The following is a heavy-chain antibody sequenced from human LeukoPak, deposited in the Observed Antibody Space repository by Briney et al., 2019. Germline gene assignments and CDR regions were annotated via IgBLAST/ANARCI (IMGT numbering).Heavy chain of an antibody. J-gene: IGHJ4*02. Sequence: SETLSLTCTVSGGSVSSYYWSWIRQPPGEGLEWIGNFYDSGKINYNPSFESRVSISVDTSKNQFSLRLNSVTAADTAMYYCAKSGGYGLIDCWGQGTLVTVSS. V-gene: IGHV4-59*08. CDR3: AKSGGYGLIDC. CDR1: GGSVSSYY. CDR2: FYDSGKI. D-gene: IGHD1-26*01.